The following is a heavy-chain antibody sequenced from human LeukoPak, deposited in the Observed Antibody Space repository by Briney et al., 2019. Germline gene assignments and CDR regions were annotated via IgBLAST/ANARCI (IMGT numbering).Heavy chain of an antibody. CDR2: INHSGST. CDR1: GGSFSGYY. D-gene: IGHD3-22*01. Sequence: SETLSLTCAVYGGSFSGYYWSWIRQPPGKGLEWIGEINHSGSTYYNPSLKSRVTISVDTSKNQFSLKLSSVTAADTAVYYCARARAHLKYYYDSSGYYYFDYWGQGTLVTVSS. J-gene: IGHJ4*02. V-gene: IGHV4-34*01. CDR3: ARARAHLKYYYDSSGYYYFDY.